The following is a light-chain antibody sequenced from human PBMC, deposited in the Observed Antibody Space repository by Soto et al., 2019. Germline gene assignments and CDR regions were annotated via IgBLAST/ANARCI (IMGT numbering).Light chain of an antibody. CDR1: SRDIGSYNL. J-gene: IGLJ1*01. CDR2: EGS. CDR3: CSYATISTYL. Sequence: QSVLTQPASVSRSPGQSITISCSGSSRDIGSYNLVSWYQQHPAQAPKLMIYEGSKRPSGVSAHFYGSKSGNTASLTISGLQAEDEADYYCCSYATISTYLFGTGTKVT. V-gene: IGLV2-23*01.